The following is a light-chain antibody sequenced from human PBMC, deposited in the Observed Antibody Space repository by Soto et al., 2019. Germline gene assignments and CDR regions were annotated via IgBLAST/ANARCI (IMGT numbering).Light chain of an antibody. Sequence: EIVLTQSPGTLSLSPGDRATLPCRASQSVSSRYLVWYQQKPGQAPRLLIYGASSRATGIPDRFSGSGSGTDFTLTISRLEPEDFEVDYCQQYGSSPITFGQGTRLEIK. CDR3: QQYGSSPIT. J-gene: IGKJ5*01. V-gene: IGKV3-20*01. CDR2: GAS. CDR1: QSVSSRY.